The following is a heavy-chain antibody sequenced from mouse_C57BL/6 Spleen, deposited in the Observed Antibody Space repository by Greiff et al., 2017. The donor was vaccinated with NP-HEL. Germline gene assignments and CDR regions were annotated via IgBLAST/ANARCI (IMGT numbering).Heavy chain of an antibody. Sequence: QVQLQQPGAELVKPGASVKLSCKASGYTFTSYWMQWVKQRPGQGLEWIGEIDPSGSYTNYNQKFKGKATLTVDTSSSTAYMQLSSLTSEDSAVYYCATTVVATDYAMDYWGQGTSVTVSS. J-gene: IGHJ4*01. CDR2: IDPSGSYT. CDR3: ATTVVATDYAMDY. D-gene: IGHD1-1*01. V-gene: IGHV1-50*01. CDR1: GYTFTSYW.